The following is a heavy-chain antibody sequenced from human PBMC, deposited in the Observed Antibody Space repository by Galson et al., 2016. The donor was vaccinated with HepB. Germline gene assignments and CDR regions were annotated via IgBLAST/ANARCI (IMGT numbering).Heavy chain of an antibody. J-gene: IGHJ4*02. CDR1: DASFSSGGYY. CDR3: ARMARYYDNSPPL. V-gene: IGHV4-31*03. Sequence: TLSLTCSVSDASFSSGGYYWNWIRQLPGKGLEWIGHIYYSGSTHYSPSRSSRVTISIDTSDSQFSLRLSSVTAADTAVYYCARMARYYDNSPPLWGQGTLVTVSS. CDR2: IYYSGST. D-gene: IGHD3-22*01.